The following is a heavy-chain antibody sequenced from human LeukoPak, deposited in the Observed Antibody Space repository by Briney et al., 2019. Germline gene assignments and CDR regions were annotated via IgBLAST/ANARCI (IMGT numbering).Heavy chain of an antibody. D-gene: IGHD7-27*01. V-gene: IGHV3-66*01. CDR3: ARGGRTGERLLDAFDI. J-gene: IGHJ3*02. Sequence: PGGSLRLSCAASGFSVSSNYMSWVRRAPGKGLEWVSVIYTGGSTYYADSVKGRFTISRDNSKNTLYLQMNSLRAEDTAVYYCARGGRTGERLLDAFDIWGRGTMVTVSS. CDR2: IYTGGST. CDR1: GFSVSSNY.